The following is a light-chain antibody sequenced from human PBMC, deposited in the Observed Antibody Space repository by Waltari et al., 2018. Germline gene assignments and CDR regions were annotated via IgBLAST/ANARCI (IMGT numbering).Light chain of an antibody. Sequence: QSVLTQPPSVSGAPGQRVTISCTGSSSNIGAGYDVHWYQQLPGTAPKLLIYAKTNRPSGVPDRFSGSKSCTSASLAITGLQAEDEADYYCQSHDSSHYVFGTGTKVTVL. CDR1: SSNIGAGYD. V-gene: IGLV1-40*01. CDR2: AKT. CDR3: QSHDSSHYV. J-gene: IGLJ1*01.